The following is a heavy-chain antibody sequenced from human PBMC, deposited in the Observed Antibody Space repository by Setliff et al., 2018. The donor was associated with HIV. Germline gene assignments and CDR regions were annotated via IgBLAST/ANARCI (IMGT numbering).Heavy chain of an antibody. CDR3: AREGGTGRSSWYGAYWYDP. Sequence: PSETLSLTCTVSGGSISSRNHYWGWIRQPPGKGLEWIGSIYYTGVTYYNPSLRSRGTISVDTSKKQFSLRLTSVTAADTAVYYCAREGGTGRSSWYGAYWYDPWGQGTL. J-gene: IGHJ5*02. CDR2: IYYTGVT. V-gene: IGHV4-39*02. D-gene: IGHD6-13*01. CDR1: GGSISSRNHY.